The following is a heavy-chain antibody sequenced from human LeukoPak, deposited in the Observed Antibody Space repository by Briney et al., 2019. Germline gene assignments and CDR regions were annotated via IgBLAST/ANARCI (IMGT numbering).Heavy chain of an antibody. CDR2: IWYDGSNK. CDR1: GFTFSSYD. Sequence: GGSLRLSCAASGFTFSSYDMHWVRQAPGKGLEWVAVIWYDGSNKYYADSVKGRFTISRDNSKNTLYLQMNSLRAEDTAVYYCARVGYSYGYSLDYWGQGTLVTVSS. D-gene: IGHD5-18*01. V-gene: IGHV3-33*01. CDR3: ARVGYSYGYSLDY. J-gene: IGHJ4*02.